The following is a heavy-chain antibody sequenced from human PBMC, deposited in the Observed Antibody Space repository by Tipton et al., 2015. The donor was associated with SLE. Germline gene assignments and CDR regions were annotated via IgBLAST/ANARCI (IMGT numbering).Heavy chain of an antibody. V-gene: IGHV3-21*01. CDR2: ISSSSSYI. J-gene: IGHJ4*02. D-gene: IGHD6-13*01. CDR3: AREGAAARYFDY. Sequence: GSLRLSCAASGFTLSSYSMNWVRQAPGKGLEWVSSISSSSSYIYYADSVKGRFTISRDNAKNSLYLQMNSLRAEDTAVYYCAREGAAARYFDYWGQGTLVTVSS. CDR1: GFTLSSYS.